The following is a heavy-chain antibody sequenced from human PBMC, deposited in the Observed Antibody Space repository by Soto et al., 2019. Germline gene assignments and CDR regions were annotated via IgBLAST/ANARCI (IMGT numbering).Heavy chain of an antibody. CDR1: GGSVSTGMKY. V-gene: IGHV4-61*01. D-gene: IGHD3-10*01. CDR2: MYKTGET. CDR3: MKAHESGDFLGMSV. J-gene: IGHJ6*02. Sequence: SETLSLTCTVSGGSVSTGMKYWGWVRQPPGKALEFIGYMYKTGETLLNSSLKSRVTLSMETSKNQFSLTLSSVTAADTAVYFCMKAHESGDFLGMSVWGPGTTVTAP.